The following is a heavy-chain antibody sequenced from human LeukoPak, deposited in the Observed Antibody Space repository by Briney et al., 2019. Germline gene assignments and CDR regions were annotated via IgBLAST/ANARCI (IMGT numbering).Heavy chain of an antibody. CDR3: AKDPRKPIYSGYDYPYYFDY. CDR1: GFTFSSYA. J-gene: IGHJ4*02. Sequence: PGGSLRLSCAASGFTFSSYAMSWVRQAPGKGLEWVSAISGSGGSTYYADSVKGRFTISRDNSKNTLYLQMNSLRAEDTAVYYCAKDPRKPIYSGYDYPYYFDYWGQGTLVTVSS. V-gene: IGHV3-23*01. D-gene: IGHD5-12*01. CDR2: ISGSGGST.